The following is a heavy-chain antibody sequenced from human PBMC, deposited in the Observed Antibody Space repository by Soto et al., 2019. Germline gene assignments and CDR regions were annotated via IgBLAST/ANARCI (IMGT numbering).Heavy chain of an antibody. CDR2: ISSDGSNK. CDR1: GFTFSSYG. Sequence: GGALRLSCAASGFTFSSYGMHWVRQAPGKELEWVALISSDGSNKYYADSVKGRFTISRDNSKNTLYLQMNTLRAEDTAVYYCAKVRADYYYGSGPFDYWGQGTLVTVSS. D-gene: IGHD3-10*01. V-gene: IGHV3-30*18. J-gene: IGHJ4*02. CDR3: AKVRADYYYGSGPFDY.